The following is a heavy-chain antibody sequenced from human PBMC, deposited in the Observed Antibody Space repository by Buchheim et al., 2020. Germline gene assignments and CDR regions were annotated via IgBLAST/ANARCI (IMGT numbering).Heavy chain of an antibody. CDR1: GGSFSGYY. D-gene: IGHD5-12*01. J-gene: IGHJ6*02. V-gene: IGHV4-34*01. Sequence: QVQLQQWGAGLLKPSETLSLTCAAYGGSFSGYYWSWIRQPPGKGLEWIGEINHSGSTNYNPSLKSRVTISVDTSKNQFSLKLSSVTAADTAVYYCAGWLRLATDYYYGMDVWGQGTT. CDR3: AGWLRLATDYYYGMDV. CDR2: INHSGST.